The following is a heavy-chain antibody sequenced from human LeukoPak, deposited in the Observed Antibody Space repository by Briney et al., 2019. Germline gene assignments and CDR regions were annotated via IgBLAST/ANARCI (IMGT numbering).Heavy chain of an antibody. Sequence: GGSLRLSCAASGFTFSSYAMSWVRQAPGKGLEWVSAISGSGGSTYYADSVKGRFTISRDNSKNTLYLQMNSLRAEDTAVYYCARDDGGAIRGYSYGYWGQGALVTVSS. CDR1: GFTFSSYA. V-gene: IGHV3-23*01. CDR3: ARDDGGAIRGYSYGY. J-gene: IGHJ4*02. CDR2: ISGSGGST. D-gene: IGHD5-18*01.